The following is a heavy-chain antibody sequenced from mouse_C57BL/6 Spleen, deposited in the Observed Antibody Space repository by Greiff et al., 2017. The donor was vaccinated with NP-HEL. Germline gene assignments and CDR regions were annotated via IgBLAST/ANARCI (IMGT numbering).Heavy chain of an antibody. Sequence: EVNVVESGGGLVKPGGSLKLSCAASGFTFSDYGMHWVRQAPEKGLEWVAYISSGSSTIYYADTVKGRFTISRDNAKNTLFLQMTSLRSEDTAMYYCARQNDYGYYAMDYWGQGTSVTVSS. CDR3: ARQNDYGYYAMDY. CDR2: ISSGSSTI. J-gene: IGHJ4*01. D-gene: IGHD2-4*01. V-gene: IGHV5-17*01. CDR1: GFTFSDYG.